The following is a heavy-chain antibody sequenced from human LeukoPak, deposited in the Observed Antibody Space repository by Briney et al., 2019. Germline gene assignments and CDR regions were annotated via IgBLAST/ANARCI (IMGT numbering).Heavy chain of an antibody. V-gene: IGHV3-23*01. CDR3: AKRDSSGSYPYYFDY. D-gene: IGHD3-22*01. J-gene: IGHJ4*02. CDR2: IGGSDGST. Sequence: GGSLRLSCVASGFTFSTHAMRWVRLAPGKGLEWVSAIGGSDGSTYYADSVKGRFTISRDNSKDTLYLQMNSLRVEDTAAYYCAKRDSSGSYPYYFDYWGQGTLVTVSS. CDR1: GFTFSTHA.